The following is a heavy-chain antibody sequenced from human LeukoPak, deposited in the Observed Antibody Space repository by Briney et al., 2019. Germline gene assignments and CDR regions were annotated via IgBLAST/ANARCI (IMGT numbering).Heavy chain of an antibody. J-gene: IGHJ2*01. CDR2: IYYSGST. CDR3: ARVLRRPVIAAAGTWCFDL. V-gene: IGHV4-61*08. CDR1: GGSISSGGYY. Sequence: NPSQTLSLTCTVSGGSISSGGYYWSWIRQPPGKGLEWIGYIYYSGSTNYNPSLKSRVTISVDTSKNQFSLKLSSVTAADTAVYYCARVLRRPVIAAAGTWCFDLWGRGTLVTVSS. D-gene: IGHD6-13*01.